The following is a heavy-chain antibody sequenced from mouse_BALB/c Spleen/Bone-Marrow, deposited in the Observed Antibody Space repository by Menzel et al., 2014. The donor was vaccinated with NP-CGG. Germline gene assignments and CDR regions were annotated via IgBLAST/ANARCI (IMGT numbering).Heavy chain of an antibody. D-gene: IGHD1-1*01. CDR1: GFNIKDTY. CDR2: IDPANGNT. V-gene: IGHV14-3*02. Sequence: EVQLVESGAELVKPGASVKLSCTASGFNIKDTYMHWVKQRPEQGLEWIGRIDPANGNTKYDPKFQGKATITADTSSNTAYLQLSSLTSEDTAVYYCASYYYGNYGFAYWGQGTLVTVSA. J-gene: IGHJ3*01. CDR3: ASYYYGNYGFAY.